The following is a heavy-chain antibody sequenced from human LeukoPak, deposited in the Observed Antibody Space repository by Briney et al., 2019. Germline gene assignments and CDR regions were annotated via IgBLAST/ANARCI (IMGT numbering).Heavy chain of an antibody. V-gene: IGHV4-39*07. CDR1: GGSMTSYY. CDR3: ARVYTTGIGILSNYFDY. Sequence: SETLSLTCTVSGGSMTSYYWTWIRQPPGKGLEWIGSIYYSGSTYYNPSLKSRVTISVDASKNQFSLKLSSVTAADTAVYYCARVYTTGIGILSNYFDYWGQGTLVTVSS. D-gene: IGHD5/OR15-5a*01. J-gene: IGHJ4*02. CDR2: IYYSGST.